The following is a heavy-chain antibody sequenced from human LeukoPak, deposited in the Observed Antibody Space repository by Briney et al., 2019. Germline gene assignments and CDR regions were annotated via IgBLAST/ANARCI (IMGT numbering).Heavy chain of an antibody. CDR3: ASVVAYCGGDCPNWFDP. CDR2: ISSSGSTI. J-gene: IGHJ5*02. D-gene: IGHD2-21*02. CDR1: GFTFSDYY. Sequence: GGSLRLSCAASGFTFSDYYMSWIRQAPGKGLEWVSYISSSGSTIYYADSVKGRFTISRDNAKNSLYLQMNSLRAEDTAVYYCASVVAYCGGDCPNWFDPWGQGTLVTVSS. V-gene: IGHV3-11*01.